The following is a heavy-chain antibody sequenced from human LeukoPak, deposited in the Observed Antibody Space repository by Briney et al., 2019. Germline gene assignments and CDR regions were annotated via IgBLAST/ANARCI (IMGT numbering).Heavy chain of an antibody. CDR2: ISAYNGNT. Sequence: VASVKVSCKASGYTFTKHGISWVRQAPGQGLEWMGWISAYNGNTNYAQKLQGRVTMTTDTSTSTAYMELRSLRSDDTAVYYCARVANPFYYDSSGYSADYWGQGTLVTVSS. D-gene: IGHD3-22*01. J-gene: IGHJ4*02. V-gene: IGHV1-18*01. CDR1: GYTFTKHG. CDR3: ARVANPFYYDSSGYSADY.